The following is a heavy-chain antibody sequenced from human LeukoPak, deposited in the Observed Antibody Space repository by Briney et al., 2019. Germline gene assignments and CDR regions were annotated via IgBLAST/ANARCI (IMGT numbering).Heavy chain of an antibody. CDR3: AKDRGAAAGLLDAFDI. V-gene: IGHV3-30*18. CDR1: GFTFSSYG. CDR2: ISYDGSNK. D-gene: IGHD6-13*01. Sequence: PGGSLRLSCAASGFTFSSYGMHWVRQAPGKGLEWVAVISYDGSNKYYADSVKGRFTISRDNSKNTLYLQMNSLRAEDTAVYYCAKDRGAAAGLLDAFDIWGQGTMVTVSS. J-gene: IGHJ3*02.